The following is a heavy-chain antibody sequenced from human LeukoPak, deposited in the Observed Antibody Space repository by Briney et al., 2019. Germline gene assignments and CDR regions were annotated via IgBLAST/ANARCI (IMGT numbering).Heavy chain of an antibody. CDR1: GGSINNYY. J-gene: IGHJ3*02. D-gene: IGHD2-15*01. V-gene: IGHV4-4*07. CDR2: IYTRGST. Sequence: SETLSLTCTVSGGSINNYYWSWIRQPAGKGLEWIGRIYTRGSTNYNPSLKSRVTMSVDTSKNQFSLKLSSETAADTAVYYCARGRYCSADICSGGDAFDIWGQGTMVSVSS. CDR3: ARGRYCSADICSGGDAFDI.